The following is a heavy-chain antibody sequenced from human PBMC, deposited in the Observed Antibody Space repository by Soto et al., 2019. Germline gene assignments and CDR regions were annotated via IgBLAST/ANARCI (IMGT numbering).Heavy chain of an antibody. Sequence: QITLNESGPTQVKPRQTLTLTCTFSVFSLTTSGLCVCWIRQSPGKAPEWLPLIYWDDDKRYSPSLKSRLTITKDTSKHQVVLTMADLDPADTATYYCEHRVLHTVFGLVTTTAIYFDFWGQGTQVDVSS. CDR3: EHRVLHTVFGLVTTTAIYFDF. CDR2: IYWDDDK. D-gene: IGHD3-3*01. V-gene: IGHV2-5*02. CDR1: VFSLTTSGLC. J-gene: IGHJ4*02.